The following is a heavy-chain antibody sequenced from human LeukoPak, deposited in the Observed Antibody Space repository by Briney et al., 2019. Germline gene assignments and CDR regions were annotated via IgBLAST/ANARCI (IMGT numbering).Heavy chain of an antibody. V-gene: IGHV4-34*01. CDR3: ARATGLKYYYDSGNWFDP. D-gene: IGHD3-22*01. CDR2: INHSGST. CDR1: GDSITSYY. Sequence: PSETLSLTCTVSGDSITSYYWSWIRQPPGKGLEWIGEINHSGSTNYNPSLKSRVTISVDTSKNQFSLKLSSVTAADTAVYYCARATGLKYYYDSGNWFDPWGQGTLVTVSS. J-gene: IGHJ5*02.